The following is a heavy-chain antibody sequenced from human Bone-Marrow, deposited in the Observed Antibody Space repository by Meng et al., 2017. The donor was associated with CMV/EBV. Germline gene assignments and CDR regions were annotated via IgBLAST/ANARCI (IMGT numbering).Heavy chain of an antibody. J-gene: IGHJ6*02. D-gene: IGHD1/OR15-1a*01. CDR3: ARILSNTDYYGMDV. V-gene: IGHV1-2*02. CDR2: IKGSSGDT. CDR1: GYVFSDYY. Sequence: ASVKVSCKASGYVFSDYYVHYIRQAPRQGLEWMGWIKGSSGDTNLAQKFQGRVTMTRDRSINTAYMEMSWLRSDDTAVYYCARILSNTDYYGMDVWGQGTTVTVSS.